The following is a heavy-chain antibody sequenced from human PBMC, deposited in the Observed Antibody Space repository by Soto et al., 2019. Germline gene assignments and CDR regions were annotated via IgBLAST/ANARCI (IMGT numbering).Heavy chain of an antibody. CDR2: IRQDGSEK. CDR1: GFTFSTYW. CDR3: ARHSRTLPVY. V-gene: IGHV3-7*01. J-gene: IGHJ4*02. D-gene: IGHD2-21*02. Sequence: EVQLVESGGGVVQPGGSLRLSCAASGFTFSTYWMSWVRQVPGKGLEWVTNIRQDGSEKQYVDSMKGRFTISRDNAKNSLYLQMNNLRVEDTAVYYCARHSRTLPVYWGQGTLVTVSS.